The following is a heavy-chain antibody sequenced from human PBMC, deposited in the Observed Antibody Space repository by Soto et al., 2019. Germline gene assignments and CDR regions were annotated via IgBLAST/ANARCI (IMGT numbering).Heavy chain of an antibody. CDR1: GGFISTGGYP. V-gene: IGHV4-30-2*01. J-gene: IGHJ4*02. D-gene: IGHD6-13*01. Sequence: SENLPVPWAGSGGFISTGGYPWCWIRQPPGKGLEWIGYIYHSGSTYYNPSLKSRVTISVDRSKNQFSLKLSSVTAADTAVYYCPCAYSSRWYLRWGPGTSVTGSS. CDR3: PCAYSSRWYLR. CDR2: IYHSGST.